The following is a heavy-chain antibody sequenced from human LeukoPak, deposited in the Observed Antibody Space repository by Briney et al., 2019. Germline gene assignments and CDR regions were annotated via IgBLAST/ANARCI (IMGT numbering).Heavy chain of an antibody. CDR1: GLSLSVNY. Sequence: PGGSLRLSCAASGLSLSVNYMTWVRQSPGKGREWLSNIYRDGNTYYADSVNGRFSISRDDYKNTLYLEMNSLRAEDTALYYCARYTFRAVDIWGQGSMVTVSS. CDR2: IYRDGNT. V-gene: IGHV3-53*01. D-gene: IGHD2-2*02. J-gene: IGHJ3*02. CDR3: ARYTFRAVDI.